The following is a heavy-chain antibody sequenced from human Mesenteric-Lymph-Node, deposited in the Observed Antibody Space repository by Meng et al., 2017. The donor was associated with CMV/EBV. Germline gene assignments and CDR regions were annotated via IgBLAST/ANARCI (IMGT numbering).Heavy chain of an antibody. D-gene: IGHD3-22*01. V-gene: IGHV4-39*01. Sequence: QLPVPAHGLWTPSVTLSLSVIGSGTSISNSPYTWPRVVQPPGKFRQWIGSGHNSGTPYSNTSLKGRLTISVDTSATLFSLRLTAVTAADTATYYCARRRNYNSDYSEYWGQGTLVTVSS. CDR1: GTSISNSPYT. CDR3: ARRRNYNSDYSEY. J-gene: IGHJ4*02. CDR2: GHNSGTP.